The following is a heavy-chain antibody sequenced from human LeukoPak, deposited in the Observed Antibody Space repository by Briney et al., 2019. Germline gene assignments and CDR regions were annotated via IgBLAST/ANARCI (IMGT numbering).Heavy chain of an antibody. J-gene: IGHJ6*02. D-gene: IGHD6-13*01. V-gene: IGHV4-4*07. CDR3: ARAPGPDSSSWELAYGMDV. Sequence: SETLSLTCTVSGGSISSYYWSWIRQPAGKGLEWIGRIYTSGSTNYNPSLKSRVTMPVDTSKNQFSLKLSSVTAADTAVYYCARAPGPDSSSWELAYGMDVWGQGTTVTVSS. CDR2: IYTSGST. CDR1: GGSISSYY.